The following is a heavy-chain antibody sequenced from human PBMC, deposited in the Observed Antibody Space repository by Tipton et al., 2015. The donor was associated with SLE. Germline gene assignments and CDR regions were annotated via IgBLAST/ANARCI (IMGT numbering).Heavy chain of an antibody. Sequence: TLSLTCAVYGGSFSGYYWSWIRQPPGKGLEWIGEINHSGSTNYNPSLKSRVTISVDTSKNQFSLKLSSVTAADTAVYYCARRRGSGRSFDSWGQGTLVTVSS. CDR2: INHSGST. CDR3: ARRRGSGRSFDS. J-gene: IGHJ4*02. V-gene: IGHV4-34*01. D-gene: IGHD3-10*01. CDR1: GGSFSGYY.